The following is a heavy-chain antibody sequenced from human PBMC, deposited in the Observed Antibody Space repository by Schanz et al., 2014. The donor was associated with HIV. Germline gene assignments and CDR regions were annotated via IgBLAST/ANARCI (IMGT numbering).Heavy chain of an antibody. V-gene: IGHV3-23*05. D-gene: IGHD2-15*01. CDR2: VTNSGSYV. CDR1: GFVFRDFA. J-gene: IGHJ4*02. Sequence: EVQLLESGGDLAQPGDSLRLSCVASGFVFRDFAMAWVRQAPGKGLEWVSAVTNSGSYVNYADSVKGRFTMSRDNSKNTLSPQMDSLRVDDTAIYYCAKRSGRSFGYFDSWGQGLLVTVSS. CDR3: AKRSGRSFGYFDS.